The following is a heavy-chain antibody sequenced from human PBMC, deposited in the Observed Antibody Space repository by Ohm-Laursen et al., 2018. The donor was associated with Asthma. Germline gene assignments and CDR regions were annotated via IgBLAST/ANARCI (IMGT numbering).Heavy chain of an antibody. Sequence: GASVKVSCKSFGGTFTNYVIGWVRQAPGQGLEWMGGINSVFRTTDYAQKFQGRVTITADESTATVYMELSSLRSDDTALYYCGRKQGSCIVSTCYSLDFWGQGTLVTVSS. CDR3: GRKQGSCIVSTCYSLDF. CDR2: INSVFRTT. CDR1: GGTFTNYV. V-gene: IGHV1-69*13. D-gene: IGHD2-15*01. J-gene: IGHJ4*02.